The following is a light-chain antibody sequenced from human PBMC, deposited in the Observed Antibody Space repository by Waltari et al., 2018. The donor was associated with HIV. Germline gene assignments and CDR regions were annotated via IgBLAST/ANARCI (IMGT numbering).Light chain of an antibody. CDR2: DVY. CDR3: ASFTSGRLNV. V-gene: IGLV2-14*03. J-gene: IGLJ1*01. CDR1: RSDVGAYAY. Sequence: QSALTQPASVSGSPGQSITISCTGTRSDVGAYAYVSWYQQHPGKVPKLLIYDVYMRPSRISNRFSGSKSGNTASLTISGLRDEDEADYYCASFTSGRLNVFGTGTKVTVL.